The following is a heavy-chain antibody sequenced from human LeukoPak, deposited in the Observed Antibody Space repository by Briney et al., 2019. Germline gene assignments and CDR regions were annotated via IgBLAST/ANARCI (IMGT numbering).Heavy chain of an antibody. CDR2: IWYDGSNK. V-gene: IGHV3-33*01. D-gene: IGHD1-26*01. CDR1: GFTFSSYG. J-gene: IGHJ3*02. CDR3: ARELIVGDDFDI. Sequence: GGSLRLSCAASGFTFSSYGMHWVRQAPGKGLEWVAVIWYDGSNKYYADSVKGRFTISRDNSKNTLYLQMNSLRAEDTAVYYCARELIVGDDFDIWGQGTMVTVSS.